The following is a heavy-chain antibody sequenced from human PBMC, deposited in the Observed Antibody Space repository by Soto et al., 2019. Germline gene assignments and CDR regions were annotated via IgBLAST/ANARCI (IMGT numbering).Heavy chain of an antibody. CDR3: ARLLIREELVLVFYY. D-gene: IGHD6-6*01. CDR2: IYPGDSDT. J-gene: IGHJ4*02. V-gene: IGHV5-51*01. CDR1: GYSFTSYW. Sequence: GESLKISCKGSGYSFTSYWIGWVRQMPGKGLEWMGIIYPGDSDTRYSPSFQGQVTISADKSISTAYLQWSSLKASDTAMYYCARLLIREELVLVFYYWGQGTLVTVSS.